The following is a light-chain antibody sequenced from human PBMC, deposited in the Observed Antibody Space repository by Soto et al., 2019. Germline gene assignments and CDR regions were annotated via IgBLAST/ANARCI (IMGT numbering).Light chain of an antibody. Sequence: ALTQPASVSGSPGQSITISCTGTSSDVGSYNLVSWYQQHPGKAPKLMIYEGSKRPSGVSNRFSGSKSGNTASLTISGLQAEDEADYYCYSYAGSSTFVVFGGGTKLTVL. CDR1: SSDVGSYNL. CDR2: EGS. J-gene: IGLJ2*01. V-gene: IGLV2-23*03. CDR3: YSYAGSSTFVV.